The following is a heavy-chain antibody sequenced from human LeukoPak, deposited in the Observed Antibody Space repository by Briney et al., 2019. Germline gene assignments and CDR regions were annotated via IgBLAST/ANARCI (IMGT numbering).Heavy chain of an antibody. Sequence: PSETLSLTCTVSGGSISSGGYYWSWIRQHPGNGLEWVGYIYYSGSTYYNPSLKSRVTISVDTSKNQFSLKLSSVTAADTAVYYCARAAKTGTTIRWFDPWGQGTLVTVSS. CDR3: ARAAKTGTTIRWFDP. J-gene: IGHJ5*02. CDR2: IYYSGST. CDR1: GGSISSGGYY. D-gene: IGHD1-7*01. V-gene: IGHV4-31*03.